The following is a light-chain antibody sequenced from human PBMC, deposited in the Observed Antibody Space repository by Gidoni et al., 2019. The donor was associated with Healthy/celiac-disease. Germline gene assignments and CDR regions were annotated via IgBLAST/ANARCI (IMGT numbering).Light chain of an antibody. CDR3: QSADSSGTLWV. CDR2: KDS. J-gene: IGLJ3*02. Sequence: SYELTQPPSVSVSPGQTARITCSGDALPKQYAYWYQQKPGQAPVLVIYKDSERPSGIPEQFSGSSSGTTVTLTISGVQAEDEADYYCQSADSSGTLWVFGGGTKLTVL. V-gene: IGLV3-25*03. CDR1: ALPKQY.